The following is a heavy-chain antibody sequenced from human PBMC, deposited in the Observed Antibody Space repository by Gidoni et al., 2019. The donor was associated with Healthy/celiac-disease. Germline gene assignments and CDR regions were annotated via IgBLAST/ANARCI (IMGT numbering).Heavy chain of an antibody. V-gene: IGHV2-5*02. CDR3: AHLLAATPFDY. Sequence: QITLKESGPTLVKPTQTLTLTCTFSGLSLSTSGVGVGWIRQPPGKALEWLALISWDDDKRYSPSLKSRLTITKDTSKYPVVLTMTTLDPVDTATYFCAHLLAATPFDYWGQGTLVTVSS. CDR2: ISWDDDK. D-gene: IGHD6-19*01. CDR1: GLSLSTSGVG. J-gene: IGHJ4*02.